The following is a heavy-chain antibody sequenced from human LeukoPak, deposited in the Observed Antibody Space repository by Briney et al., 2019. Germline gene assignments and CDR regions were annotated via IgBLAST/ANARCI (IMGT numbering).Heavy chain of an antibody. V-gene: IGHV3-30*02. CDR3: AKDPAVSTDY. CDR1: GFTFSSYG. D-gene: IGHD4-17*01. J-gene: IGHJ4*02. CDR2: IRYDGSNK. Sequence: GGSLRLSCAASGFTFSSYGMHWVRQAPGKGLEWVAFIRYDGSNKYYADSVKGRFTISRDNSKNTLYLQMNSLRAEGTAVYYCAKDPAVSTDYWGQGTLVTVSS.